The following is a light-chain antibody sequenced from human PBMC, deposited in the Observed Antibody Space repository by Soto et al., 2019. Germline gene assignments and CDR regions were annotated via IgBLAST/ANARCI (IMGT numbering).Light chain of an antibody. J-gene: IGLJ2*01. V-gene: IGLV1-44*01. Sequence: QRVRTPPAPGSRTPRGGGPIPYSGGSSNIGTNAVNWYQQLPGTAPKLLIFGNDQRPSWVPDRFSGSKSGTSASLAISGLQSEDEANYYCAAWDDSLNGVVFGGGTKVTVL. CDR1: SSNIGTNA. CDR3: AAWDDSLNGVV. CDR2: GND.